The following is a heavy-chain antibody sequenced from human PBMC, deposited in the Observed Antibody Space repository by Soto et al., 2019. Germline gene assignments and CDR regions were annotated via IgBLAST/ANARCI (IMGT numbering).Heavy chain of an antibody. CDR2: MNPNSGNT. CDR3: AKMVRGAGGYYYYYYGMDV. D-gene: IGHD3-10*01. CDR1: GYTFTSYD. Sequence: ASVKVSCKASGYTFTSYDINWVRQATGQGLEWMGWMNPNSGNTGYAQKFQGRVTMTRNTSISTAYMELSSLRSEDAAVYYCAKMVRGAGGYYYYYYGMDVWGQGTKVT. V-gene: IGHV1-8*01. J-gene: IGHJ6*02.